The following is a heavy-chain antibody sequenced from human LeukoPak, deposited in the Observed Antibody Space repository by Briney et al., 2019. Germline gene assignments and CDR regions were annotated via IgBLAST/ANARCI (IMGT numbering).Heavy chain of an antibody. J-gene: IGHJ5*02. V-gene: IGHV3-64*01. CDR3: ARGDYYDSSGYPTTFDP. CDR2: ISSNGGST. Sequence: PGRSLTPSDAASRFTFSSYAMHWVRQPPGKELEYVSAISSNGGSTYYANSVKGRFTISRDNSKNTLYLQMGSLRAEDMAVYYCARGDYYDSSGYPTTFDPWGQGTLVTVSS. CDR1: RFTFSSYA. D-gene: IGHD3-22*01.